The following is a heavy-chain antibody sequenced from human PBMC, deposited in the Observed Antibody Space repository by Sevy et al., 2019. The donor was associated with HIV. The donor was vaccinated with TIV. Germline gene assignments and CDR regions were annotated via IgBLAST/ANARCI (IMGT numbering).Heavy chain of an antibody. V-gene: IGHV3-7*04. Sequence: GALRLPCAASGFTFSFYWMTWVRRAPGEGLEWVANIKQDGTKKYYVDSVKGRFTVSRDNAKNSLFLPMNSLRAEDTAVYYCARVPGGLSYAFDFWGRGTLVTVSS. J-gene: IGHJ1*01. CDR2: IKQDGTKK. D-gene: IGHD3-16*02. CDR3: ARVPGGLSYAFDF. CDR1: GFTFSFYW.